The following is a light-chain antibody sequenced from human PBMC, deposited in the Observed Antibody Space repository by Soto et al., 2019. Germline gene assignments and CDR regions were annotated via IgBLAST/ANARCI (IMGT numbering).Light chain of an antibody. V-gene: IGKV1-9*01. CDR1: QGIRSY. J-gene: IGKJ3*01. Sequence: DIQLTQTPSFLSASVGDRVTITCQASQGIRSYLAWYQQRPGKAPQLLIYGASTLPPGGASRFSGSGSGTELNVAISSLKREDFGTYFCKDRNAIAPFFTFGPGTKVDIK. CDR3: KDRNAIAPFFT. CDR2: GAS.